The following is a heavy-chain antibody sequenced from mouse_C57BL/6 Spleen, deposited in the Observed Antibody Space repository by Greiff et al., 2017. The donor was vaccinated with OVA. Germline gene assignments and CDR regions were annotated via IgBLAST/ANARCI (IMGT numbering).Heavy chain of an antibody. V-gene: IGHV1-82*01. J-gene: IGHJ1*03. CDR3: AREWYYGSSHDWYFDV. Sequence: QVQLQQSGPELVKPGASVKISCKASGYAFSSSWMNWVKPRPGKGLEWIGRIYPGDGDTNYNGKFKGKATLTADKSSSTAYMQLSSLTSEDSAVYFCAREWYYGSSHDWYFDVWGTGTTVTVSS. D-gene: IGHD1-1*01. CDR1: GYAFSSSW. CDR2: IYPGDGDT.